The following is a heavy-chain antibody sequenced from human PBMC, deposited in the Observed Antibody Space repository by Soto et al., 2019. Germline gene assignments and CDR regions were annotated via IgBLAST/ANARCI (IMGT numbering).Heavy chain of an antibody. CDR3: VRMASSGTLNWFGP. D-gene: IGHD1-1*01. CDR1: ESTFMNCD. J-gene: IGHJ5*02. V-gene: IGHV1-8*01. Sequence: ASVKVSCKASESTFMNCDISWVRQATGQGLEWMGWMNPNSGNTGYALKFQGRVSMTRNTSIYTVYLELSSLASDDTAVYYCVRMASSGTLNWFGPWGQGTLVTVSS. CDR2: MNPNSGNT.